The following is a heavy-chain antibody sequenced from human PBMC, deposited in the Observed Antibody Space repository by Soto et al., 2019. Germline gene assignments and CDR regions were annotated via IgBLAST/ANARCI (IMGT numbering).Heavy chain of an antibody. CDR1: GYTFTSYD. V-gene: IGHV1-8*01. D-gene: IGHD2-2*01. CDR3: ARGPPRRCSSTSCYVDY. CDR2: MNPNSGNT. Sequence: GASVKVSCKASGYTFTSYDINWVRQATGQGLEWMGWMNPNSGNTGYAQKFQGRVTMTRNTSISTAYMELSSLRSEDTAVYYCARGPPRRCSSTSCYVDYWGQGTLVTVS. J-gene: IGHJ4*02.